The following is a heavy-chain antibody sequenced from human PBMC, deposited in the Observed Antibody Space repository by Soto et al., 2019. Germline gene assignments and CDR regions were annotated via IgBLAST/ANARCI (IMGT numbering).Heavy chain of an antibody. V-gene: IGHV1-3*01. CDR2: INAGNGNT. D-gene: IGHD6-19*01. J-gene: IGHJ1*01. CDR3: ARSSSSGWYVSAEYFQH. Sequence: QVQLVQSGAEVKKPGASVKVSCKASGYTFTSYAMHWVRQAPGQRLEWMGWINAGNGNTKYSQKFQGRVTITRDTSASTAYMELSSLRSEDTAVYYCARSSSSGWYVSAEYFQHWGQGTLVTVSS. CDR1: GYTFTSYA.